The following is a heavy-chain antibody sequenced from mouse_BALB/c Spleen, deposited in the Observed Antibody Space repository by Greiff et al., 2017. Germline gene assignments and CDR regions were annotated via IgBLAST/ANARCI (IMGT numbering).Heavy chain of an antibody. CDR2: INPSSGYT. V-gene: IGHV1-4*02. CDR3: ARNYRYDVRFAY. D-gene: IGHD2-14*01. J-gene: IGHJ3*01. CDR1: GYTFTSYT. Sequence: QVQLKQSAAELARPGASVKMSCKASGYTFTSYTMHWVKQRPGQGLEWIGYINPSSGYTEYNQKFKDKTTLTADKSSSTAYMQLSSLTSEDSAVYYCARNYRYDVRFAYWGQGTLVTVSA.